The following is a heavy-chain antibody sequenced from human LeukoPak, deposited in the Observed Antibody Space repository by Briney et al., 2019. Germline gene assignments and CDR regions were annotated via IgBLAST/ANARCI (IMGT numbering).Heavy chain of an antibody. CDR2: IYTSGSS. V-gene: IGHV4-4*07. D-gene: IGHD3-22*01. CDR1: GGSISSYY. Sequence: SETLSLTCTVSGGSISSYYWSWIRQPAGKGLEWIGRIYTSGSSYYNPSLKSRVTVSQDTSKNQFSLKLSSVTAADTAVYYCARAVFGSSGYHFDYWGQGTLVTVSS. J-gene: IGHJ4*02. CDR3: ARAVFGSSGYHFDY.